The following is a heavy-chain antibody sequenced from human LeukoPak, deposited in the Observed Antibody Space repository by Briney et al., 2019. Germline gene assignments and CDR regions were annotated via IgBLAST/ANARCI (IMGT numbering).Heavy chain of an antibody. Sequence: PSQTLSLTCTVSGGPISSGDYYWSWIRQPPGKGLEWIGYIYYSGSTYYNPSLKSRVTISVDTSKNQFSLKLSSVTAADTAVYYCARDRPGMATGGYFDYWGQGTLVTVSS. V-gene: IGHV4-30-4*01. J-gene: IGHJ4*02. CDR3: ARDRPGMATGGYFDY. CDR2: IYYSGST. D-gene: IGHD5-24*01. CDR1: GGPISSGDYY.